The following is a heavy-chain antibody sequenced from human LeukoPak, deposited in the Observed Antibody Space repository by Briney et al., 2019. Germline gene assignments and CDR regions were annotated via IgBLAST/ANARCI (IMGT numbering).Heavy chain of an antibody. V-gene: IGHV1-18*01. CDR1: GYSFTSYG. CDR2: ITAYSGDR. J-gene: IGHJ4*02. CDR3: ARDQEGFDY. Sequence: ASVKVSCTASGYSFTSYGISWVRQAPGQGLEWMGWITAYSGDRNYAQKLQGRVTMTTDTSTSTAYMELRSLRSDDTAVYYCARDQEGFDYWGQGTLVTVSS.